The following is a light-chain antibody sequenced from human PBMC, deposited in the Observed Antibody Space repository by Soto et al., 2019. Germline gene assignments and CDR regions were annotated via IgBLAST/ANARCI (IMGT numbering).Light chain of an antibody. Sequence: EIVLTQSPGTLSLSPGERATLSCRASQSVSNNYLAWYQQKPGQAPRLLIYDASTRATGIPARFSGSGSGTDFTLTISSLEPEDFAVYYCQQYNNWPITFGQGTRLEI. CDR3: QQYNNWPIT. CDR1: QSVSNNY. J-gene: IGKJ5*01. CDR2: DAS. V-gene: IGKV3-20*01.